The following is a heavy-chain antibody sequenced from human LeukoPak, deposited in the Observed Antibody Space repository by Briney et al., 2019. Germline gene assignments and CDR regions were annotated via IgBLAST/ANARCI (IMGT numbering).Heavy chain of an antibody. CDR3: ARGPAGYN. J-gene: IGHJ4*02. CDR2: IYSGGST. CDR1: GFTVSSNP. V-gene: IGHV3-53*01. D-gene: IGHD1-1*01. Sequence: GGSLRLSCAASGFTVSSNPMSWDRQAPGKGLEWVSVIYSGGSTDYADSVKGRFTISRDILKNTLYLQMNSLRAEDTAVYYCARGPAGYNWGQGSLVTVSS.